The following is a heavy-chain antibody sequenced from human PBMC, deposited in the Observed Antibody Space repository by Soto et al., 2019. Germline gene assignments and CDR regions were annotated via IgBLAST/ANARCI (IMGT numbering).Heavy chain of an antibody. Sequence: SETLSLTCTVSGGSISSSSYYWGWIRQPPGKGLEWIGSIYYSGSTYYNPSLKSRATISVDTSKNQFSLKLSSVTAADTAVYYCARRRGSATDYYYYYYGMDVWGQGTTVTVSS. V-gene: IGHV4-39*01. CDR1: GGSISSSSYY. CDR3: ARRRGSATDYYYYYYGMDV. CDR2: IYYSGST. J-gene: IGHJ6*02. D-gene: IGHD2-15*01.